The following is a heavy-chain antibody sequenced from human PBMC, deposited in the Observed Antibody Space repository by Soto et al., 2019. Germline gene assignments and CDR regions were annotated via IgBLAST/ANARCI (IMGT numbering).Heavy chain of an antibody. Sequence: KASETLSLTCTVSGGSISNNGYSWSWIRQHPVKGLEWIGSRNNRDDTYYNPSLKSRVTISLDTSKNRVPLSLTSVTAADTAVYYCAKGGTYYFDSWGQGIVVTVSS. CDR3: AKGGTYYFDS. J-gene: IGHJ4*02. D-gene: IGHD3-16*01. CDR2: RNNRDDT. V-gene: IGHV4-31*03. CDR1: GGSISNNGYS.